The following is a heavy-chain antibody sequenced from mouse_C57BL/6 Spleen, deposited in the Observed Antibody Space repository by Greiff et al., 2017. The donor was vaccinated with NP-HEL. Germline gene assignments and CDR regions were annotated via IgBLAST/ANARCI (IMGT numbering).Heavy chain of an antibody. V-gene: IGHV5-17*01. CDR2: ISSGSSTI. CDR1: GFTFSDYG. Sequence: EVQLVESGGGLVKPGGSLKLSCAASGFTFSDYGMHWVRQAPEKGLEWVAYISSGSSTIYYADTVKGRFTISRDNAKNTLFLQMTSLRSEDTAMYYCARRVYSNYVRFAYWGQGTLVTVSA. D-gene: IGHD2-5*01. CDR3: ARRVYSNYVRFAY. J-gene: IGHJ3*01.